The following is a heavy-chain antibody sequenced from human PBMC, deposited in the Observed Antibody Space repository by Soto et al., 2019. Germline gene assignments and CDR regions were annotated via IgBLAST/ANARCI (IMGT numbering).Heavy chain of an antibody. D-gene: IGHD6-13*01. Sequence: SETLSLTCAVSGGSISSSNWWSWVRQPPGKGLEWIGEIYHSGSTNYNPSLKSRVTISVDKSKNQFSLKLSSVTAADTAVYYCARDKYSSSWHYYYGMDVWGQGTTVTVSS. CDR2: IYHSGST. V-gene: IGHV4-4*02. CDR1: GGSISSSNW. CDR3: ARDKYSSSWHYYYGMDV. J-gene: IGHJ6*02.